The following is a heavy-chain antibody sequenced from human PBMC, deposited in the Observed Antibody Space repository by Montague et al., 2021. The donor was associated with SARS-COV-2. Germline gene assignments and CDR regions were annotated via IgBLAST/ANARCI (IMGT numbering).Heavy chain of an antibody. CDR3: ARESLHLTGYYNDYFDY. Sequence: TLSLTCTVSGGSISSGSYYWNWIRQPAGKGLEWIGRIYTSGSTNYNPSLKCRVTISVDTSKNQFSLKLSSVTAADTAVYYCARESLHLTGYYNDYFDYWGQGTLVTVSS. J-gene: IGHJ4*02. CDR2: IYTSGST. D-gene: IGHD3-9*01. CDR1: GGSISSGSYY. V-gene: IGHV4-61*02.